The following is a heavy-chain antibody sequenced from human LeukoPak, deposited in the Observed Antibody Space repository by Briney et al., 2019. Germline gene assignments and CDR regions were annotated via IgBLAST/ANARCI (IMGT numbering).Heavy chain of an antibody. CDR3: ARSNVMYDY. CDR1: GFTLIDYA. D-gene: IGHD3-16*01. V-gene: IGHV3-48*02. CDR2: ISSDGENT. J-gene: IGHJ4*02. Sequence: GGSLRLSCTASGFTLIDYAMNWVRQAPGRGPEWVSTISSDGENTHYADSVQGRFTISRDSAKNSLYLQMRSLRDEDTATYYCARSNVMYDYWGRGTLVTVSS.